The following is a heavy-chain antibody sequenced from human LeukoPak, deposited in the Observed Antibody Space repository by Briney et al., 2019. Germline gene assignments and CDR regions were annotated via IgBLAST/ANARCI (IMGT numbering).Heavy chain of an antibody. Sequence: PSETLSLTCTVSGGSISSYYWSWIRQPPGKGLEWIGYIYYSGSTNYNPSLKSRVTISVDTSKNQFSLKLSSVTAADTAVYYCARGAVTPPYFDYWGQGTLATVSS. CDR3: ARGAVTPPYFDY. CDR1: GGSISSYY. V-gene: IGHV4-59*08. CDR2: IYYSGST. D-gene: IGHD4-23*01. J-gene: IGHJ4*02.